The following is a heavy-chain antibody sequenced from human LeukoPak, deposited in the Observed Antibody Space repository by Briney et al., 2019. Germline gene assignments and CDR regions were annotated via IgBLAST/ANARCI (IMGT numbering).Heavy chain of an antibody. CDR1: AFTFSRYG. CDR2: ISYDGSNK. D-gene: IGHD1-26*01. Sequence: GGSLRLSCAASAFTFSRYGMHWVRQAPGKGLEWVAVISYDGSNKYYADSVKGRFTISRDNSKNTLYLQMNSLRAEDTAVYYCAKDREWELLGNYYYYMDVWGKGTTVTVSS. J-gene: IGHJ6*03. V-gene: IGHV3-30*18. CDR3: AKDREWELLGNYYYYMDV.